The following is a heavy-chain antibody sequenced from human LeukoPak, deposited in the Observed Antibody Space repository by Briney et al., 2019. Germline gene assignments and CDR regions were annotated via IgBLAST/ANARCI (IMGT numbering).Heavy chain of an antibody. Sequence: AGGSLRLSCAASGFTVDSNNLNWVRQAPGKGLEWVSVIYSGGSTYYADSVKGRFTISRDNSKNTLYLEMNSLRVEDTAVYFCARGGGYCGVDYWGQGTLVTVSS. CDR1: GFTVDSNN. CDR3: ARGGGYCGVDY. V-gene: IGHV3-53*01. CDR2: IYSGGST. D-gene: IGHD3-16*01. J-gene: IGHJ4*02.